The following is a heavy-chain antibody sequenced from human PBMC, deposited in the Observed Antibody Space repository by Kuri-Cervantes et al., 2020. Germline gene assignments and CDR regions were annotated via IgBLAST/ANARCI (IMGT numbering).Heavy chain of an antibody. D-gene: IGHD5/OR15-5a*01. V-gene: IGHV3-7*01. Sequence: GGSLRLSCAASGFPFSSYWMSWVRQAPGKGLEWVAKIKQDGSEKYYVDSVRGRFTISRDNAKNTLYLQMNSLRAEDTAVYYCARLYEYYFDYWGQGTLVTVSS. J-gene: IGHJ4*02. CDR1: GFPFSSYW. CDR3: ARLYEYYFDY. CDR2: IKQDGSEK.